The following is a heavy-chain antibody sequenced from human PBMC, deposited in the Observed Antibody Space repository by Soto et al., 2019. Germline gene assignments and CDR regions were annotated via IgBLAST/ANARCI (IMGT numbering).Heavy chain of an antibody. CDR1: GFTFSSYG. V-gene: IGHV3-30*18. CDR3: AKDRGAAAGSVAEYFQH. D-gene: IGHD6-13*01. J-gene: IGHJ1*01. CDR2: ISYDGSNK. Sequence: PGGSLRLSCAASGFTFSSYGMHWVRQAPGKGLEWVAVISYDGSNKYYADSVKGRFTISRDNSKNTLYLQMNSLRAEDTAVYYCAKDRGAAAGSVAEYFQHWGQGTLVTVSS.